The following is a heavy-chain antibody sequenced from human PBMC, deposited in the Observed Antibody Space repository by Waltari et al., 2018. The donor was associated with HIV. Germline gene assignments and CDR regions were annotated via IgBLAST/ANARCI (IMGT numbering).Heavy chain of an antibody. CDR3: ARDSGLFMYDSRRAVLNWFDP. CDR2: IHYNGRT. V-gene: IGHV4-39*07. CDR1: GGSMNTSDSS. D-gene: IGHD3-9*01. Sequence: QFQLQESCPRLRKPSETLSLTCTISGGSMNTSDSSWGWVRPPPGKGLEWIGNIHYNGRTFYNPSLQSRVTLSLDKSDNQFFLNFISVIAADTAVYYCARDSGLFMYDSRRAVLNWFDPWGQGLLVTVSS. J-gene: IGHJ5*02.